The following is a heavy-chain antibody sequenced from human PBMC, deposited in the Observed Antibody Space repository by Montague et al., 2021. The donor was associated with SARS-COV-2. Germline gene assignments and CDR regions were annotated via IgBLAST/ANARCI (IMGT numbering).Heavy chain of an antibody. CDR2: ISISGST. V-gene: IGHV4-61*02. CDR3: AGDIAVAGLFDY. Sequence: TLSLTCTVSGGSISSGRYYWSWIRQPAGKGLEWIVRISISGSTNYNLSLKSRVTISVDTSKNQFSLKLSSVTAADTAVYYCAGDIAVAGLFDYWGRGTLVTVSS. D-gene: IGHD6-19*01. CDR1: GGSISSGRYY. J-gene: IGHJ4*02.